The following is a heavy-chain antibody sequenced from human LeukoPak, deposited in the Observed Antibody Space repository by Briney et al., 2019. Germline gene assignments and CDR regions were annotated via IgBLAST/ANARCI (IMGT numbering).Heavy chain of an antibody. V-gene: IGHV3-23*01. CDR2: ISGSGGST. J-gene: IGHJ4*02. CDR1: DFTFSSYN. CDR3: AKGLAVAGHFDY. Sequence: GGSLRLSCAASDFTFSSYNMNWVRQAPGKGLEWVSAISGSGGSTYYADSVKGRFTISRDKSKNTLYLQMNSLRAEDTAVYYCAKGLAVAGHFDYWGQGTLVTVSS. D-gene: IGHD6-19*01.